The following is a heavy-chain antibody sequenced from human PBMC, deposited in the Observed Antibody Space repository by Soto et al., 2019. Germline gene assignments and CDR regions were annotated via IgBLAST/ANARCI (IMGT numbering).Heavy chain of an antibody. CDR2: IKQDGSEE. V-gene: IGHV3-7*01. D-gene: IGHD3-10*01. J-gene: IGHJ6*02. Sequence: EVQLVESGGGLVQPGGSLRLSCVDSGFTFSSYWMSWVRQAPVKGLEGGGNIKQDGSEENYLDSGKGRFTISRDNAKNSMYLQMNSLRAEDTAVYYCARIASSGRGWDVWGQGTTVVVSS. CDR1: GFTFSSYW. CDR3: ARIASSGRGWDV.